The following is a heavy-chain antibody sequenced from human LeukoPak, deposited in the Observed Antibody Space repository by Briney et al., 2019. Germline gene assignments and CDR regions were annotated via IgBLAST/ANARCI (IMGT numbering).Heavy chain of an antibody. CDR1: GFTFSNYL. D-gene: IGHD6-13*01. CDR2: IKQDGSEK. Sequence: GGSLRLSCAASGFTFSNYLMSWVRQAPGKGLEWVANIKQDGSEKYYVDSVKGRFTISRDNSKNTLYLQMNSLRAEDTAVYYCARVGSSFDAFDIWGQGAMVTVSS. J-gene: IGHJ3*02. CDR3: ARVGSSFDAFDI. V-gene: IGHV3-7*03.